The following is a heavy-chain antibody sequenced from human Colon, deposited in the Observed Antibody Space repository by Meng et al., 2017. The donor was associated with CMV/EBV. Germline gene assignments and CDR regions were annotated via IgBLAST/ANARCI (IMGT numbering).Heavy chain of an antibody. Sequence: GGSVRLSCSASGFTFNTFGMHWVRQASGNGLEWVAFIRYDGSKADYADSVTGRFTISRDNAKSSLHLQMTSLRPEDSAVYFYAKKFVLGNHLDHWGQGTVVTVSS. CDR2: IRYDGSKA. D-gene: IGHD2-21*01. CDR3: AKKFVLGNHLDH. CDR1: GFTFNTFG. J-gene: IGHJ4*02. V-gene: IGHV3-30*02.